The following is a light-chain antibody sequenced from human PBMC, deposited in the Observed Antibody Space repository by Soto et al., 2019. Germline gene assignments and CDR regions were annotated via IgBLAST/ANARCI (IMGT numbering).Light chain of an antibody. J-gene: IGKJ4*01. V-gene: IGKV3-20*01. CDR1: QSVSSSY. CDR2: GAS. Sequence: EIVLTQSPGTLSLSPGERATLSCRASQSVSSSYLAWYQQKPGQAPRLLSYGASSRATGIPDRFSGSGSGTDFTLTISRLEPEDFAVHSCQQYGSSPLTFGGGTKVELK. CDR3: QQYGSSPLT.